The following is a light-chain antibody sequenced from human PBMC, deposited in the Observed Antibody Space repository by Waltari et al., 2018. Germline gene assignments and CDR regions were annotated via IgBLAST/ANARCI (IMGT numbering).Light chain of an antibody. CDR3: QSYDSSLAWV. J-gene: IGLJ3*02. Sequence: QSVLTQPPSVSGAPGQRVTISCTGSSSNIGAGYDVHWYQQLPGTAPKLLIYGNSHRPSGVPDLFSGSKSGTSASLAITGLQAEDEADYYCQSYDSSLAWVFGGGTKLTVL. CDR1: SSNIGAGYD. CDR2: GNS. V-gene: IGLV1-40*01.